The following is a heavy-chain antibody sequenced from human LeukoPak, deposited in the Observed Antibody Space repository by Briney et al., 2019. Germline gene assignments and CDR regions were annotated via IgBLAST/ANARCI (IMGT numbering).Heavy chain of an antibody. V-gene: IGHV4-34*01. Sequence: SETLSLTCTVSGGSISSYYWSWIRQPPGKGLEWIGEINHSGSTNYNPSLKSRVTISVDTSKNQFSLKLSSVTAADTAVYYCARGPRYYYYYYGMDVWGQGTTVTVSS. CDR2: INHSGST. CDR1: GGSISSYY. CDR3: ARGPRYYYYYYGMDV. J-gene: IGHJ6*02.